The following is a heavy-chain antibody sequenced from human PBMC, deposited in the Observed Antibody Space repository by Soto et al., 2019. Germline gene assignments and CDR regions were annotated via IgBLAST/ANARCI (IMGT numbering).Heavy chain of an antibody. J-gene: IGHJ4*02. Sequence: EVQLLESGGGLVQPGGSLRLSCAASGFTFSSYAMSWVRQAPGKGLEWVSAISGSGGSTYYADSVKGRFTISRDNSKNTLYLQMNRLRAEDTAGYYCAKDSWIAVAGTPYFDYWGQGTLVTVSS. CDR2: ISGSGGST. CDR1: GFTFSSYA. CDR3: AKDSWIAVAGTPYFDY. V-gene: IGHV3-23*01. D-gene: IGHD6-19*01.